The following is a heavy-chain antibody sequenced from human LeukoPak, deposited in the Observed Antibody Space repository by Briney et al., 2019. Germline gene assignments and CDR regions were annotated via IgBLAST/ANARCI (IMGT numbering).Heavy chain of an antibody. CDR2: ISFDATKE. CDR1: GFTFSNYA. Sequence: GGSLRLSCAASGFTFSNYAMHWVRQAPGKGLEWVAVISFDATKESFGKSVTGRFTISRDNSKATLYLQMHRLRIEDTALYFCARFKVGTNTTQKNAFDIWGRGTVVAVSS. CDR3: ARFKVGTNTTQKNAFDI. J-gene: IGHJ3*02. V-gene: IGHV3-30*01. D-gene: IGHD1-1*01.